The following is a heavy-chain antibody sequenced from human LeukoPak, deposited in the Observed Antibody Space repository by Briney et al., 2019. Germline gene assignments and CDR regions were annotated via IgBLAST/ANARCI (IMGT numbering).Heavy chain of an antibody. Sequence: GGSLRLSCAASGFTFSNYGMHWVRQAPGRGLEGVTIIWYWGRNQYYADSVKGRFTISRDNSKNTLYLQMNSPRVEDTAVSYCARDDCSTPSCYGYWGQGTLVTVSS. J-gene: IGHJ4*02. CDR3: ARDDCSTPSCYGY. CDR1: GFTFSNYG. V-gene: IGHV3-33*01. CDR2: IWYWGRNQ. D-gene: IGHD2-2*01.